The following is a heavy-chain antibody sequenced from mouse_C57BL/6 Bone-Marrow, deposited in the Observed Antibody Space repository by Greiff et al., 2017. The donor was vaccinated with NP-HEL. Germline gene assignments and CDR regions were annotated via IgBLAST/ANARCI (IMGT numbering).Heavy chain of an antibody. D-gene: IGHD4-1*01. J-gene: IGHJ3*01. CDR3: AGSTGTEFGG. CDR2: IHPNSGST. V-gene: IGHV1-64*01. Sequence: QVQLQQPGAELVKPGASVKLSCTASGYTFTSYWMHWVKQRPGQGLEWIGMIHPNSGSTNYNEKFKSKATLTVDTSSSTAYMQLSSLTSEDAAVYYWAGSTGTEFGGWGTGTLVTVSA. CDR1: GYTFTSYW.